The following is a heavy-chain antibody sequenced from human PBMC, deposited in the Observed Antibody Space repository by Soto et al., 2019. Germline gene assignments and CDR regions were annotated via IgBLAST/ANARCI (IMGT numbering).Heavy chain of an antibody. CDR2: IYPGDSDT. D-gene: IGHD2-2*01. J-gene: IGHJ6*02. CDR3: ARREARYCSSTSCPLYYYYGMDV. Sequence: PGASPNISRHGPGYRFTSYWIRRARQPPGHGLEWMGIIYPGDSDTRYSPSFQGQVTISADKSISTAYLQWSSLKASDTAMYYCARREARYCSSTSCPLYYYYGMDVWGQGTTVTVSS. CDR1: GYRFTSYW. V-gene: IGHV5-51*01.